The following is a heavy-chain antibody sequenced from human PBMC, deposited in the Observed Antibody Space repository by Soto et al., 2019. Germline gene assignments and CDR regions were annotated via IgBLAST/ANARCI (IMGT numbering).Heavy chain of an antibody. CDR3: AKKVNSGPGSQYFDY. Sequence: SGGSLRLSCAASGFTFSGYSMSWVRQAPGKGLEWVSGFRSSGDGGTTYYADSVKGRFTISRDNSKNTLFLQMNSLRAEDTAIYYCAKKVNSGPGSQYFDYWGQGTLVTVSS. V-gene: IGHV3-23*01. CDR1: GFTFSGYS. D-gene: IGHD3-10*01. CDR2: FRSSGDGGTT. J-gene: IGHJ4*02.